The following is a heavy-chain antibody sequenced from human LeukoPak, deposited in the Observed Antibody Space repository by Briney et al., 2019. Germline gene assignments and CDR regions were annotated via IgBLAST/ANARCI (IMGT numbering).Heavy chain of an antibody. Sequence: SETLSLTCTVSGGSISSYYWSWIRQPPGKGLEWIGYIYYSGSTNYNPSLKSRVTISVDTSKNQFSLKLSSVTAADTAVYYCARDSDGIAAPFDYWGRGTLVFVSS. CDR3: ARDSDGIAAPFDY. D-gene: IGHD6-13*01. CDR2: IYYSGST. J-gene: IGHJ4*02. V-gene: IGHV4-59*01. CDR1: GGSISSYY.